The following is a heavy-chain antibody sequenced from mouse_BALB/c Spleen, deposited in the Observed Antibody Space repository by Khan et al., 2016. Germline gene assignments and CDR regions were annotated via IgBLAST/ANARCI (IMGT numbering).Heavy chain of an antibody. D-gene: IGHD2-4*01. Sequence: QVQLQQSGAELVRPGVSVKISCKGSGYIFTDYAVHWLKQSHAKSLAWIGVISSYYGDSIYNQKFKGKATMTVDKSSSTAYMELERRTSEDSARYDCAREGLNYEYAMDYWGQGTAVTVSS. CDR3: AREGLNYEYAMDY. J-gene: IGHJ4*01. CDR2: ISSYYGDS. CDR1: GYIFTDYA. V-gene: IGHV1S137*01.